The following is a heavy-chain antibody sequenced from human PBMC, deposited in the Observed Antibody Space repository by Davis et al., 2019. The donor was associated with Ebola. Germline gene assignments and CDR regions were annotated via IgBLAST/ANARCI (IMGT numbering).Heavy chain of an antibody. CDR3: ARGTVTTY. Sequence: GESLKISCAASGFTFSSYGMHWVRQAPGKGLEWVAFIRYDGSNKYYADSVKGRFTISRDNSKNTLYLQMNSLRAEDTAVYYCARGTVTTYWGQGTLVTVSS. CDR2: IRYDGSNK. J-gene: IGHJ4*02. CDR1: GFTFSSYG. D-gene: IGHD4-17*01. V-gene: IGHV3-30*02.